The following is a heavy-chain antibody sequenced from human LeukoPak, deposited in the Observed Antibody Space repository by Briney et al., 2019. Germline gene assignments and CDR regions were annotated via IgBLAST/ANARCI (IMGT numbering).Heavy chain of an antibody. CDR3: ARGGWYPESFQH. CDR2: INHSGST. D-gene: IGHD6-19*01. CDR1: GGSFSGYY. Sequence: SETLSLTCAAYGGSFSGYYWSWIRQPPGKGLEWIGEINHSGSTNYNPSLKSRVTISVDTSKNQFSLKLSSVTAADTAVYYCARGGWYPESFQHWGQGALVTVSS. J-gene: IGHJ1*01. V-gene: IGHV4-34*01.